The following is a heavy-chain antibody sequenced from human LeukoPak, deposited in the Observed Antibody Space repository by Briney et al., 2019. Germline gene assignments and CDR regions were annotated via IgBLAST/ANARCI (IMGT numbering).Heavy chain of an antibody. Sequence: GGSLRLSCAASGFTVSSNYMSWVRQDPGKGLEWVSYISSSGSTIYYADSVKGRFTISRDNAKNSLYLQMNSLRAEDTAVYYCAELGITMIGGVWGKGTTVTISS. J-gene: IGHJ6*04. CDR3: AELGITMIGGV. V-gene: IGHV3-11*04. CDR1: GFTVSSNY. CDR2: ISSSGSTI. D-gene: IGHD3-10*02.